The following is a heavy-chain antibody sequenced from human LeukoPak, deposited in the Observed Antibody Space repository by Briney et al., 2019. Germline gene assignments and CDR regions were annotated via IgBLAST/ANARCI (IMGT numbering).Heavy chain of an antibody. CDR3: ARSGYGDPEHFDY. Sequence: PGGSLRLSCAASGFTFSSYSMNWVRQAPGKGLEGVSYISSSSSAIHDADSVKGRFTISRDNAKNSLYLQMNSLRAEDTAVYYCARSGYGDPEHFDYWGQGTLVTVSS. J-gene: IGHJ4*02. D-gene: IGHD4-17*01. CDR2: ISSSSSAI. CDR1: GFTFSSYS. V-gene: IGHV3-48*04.